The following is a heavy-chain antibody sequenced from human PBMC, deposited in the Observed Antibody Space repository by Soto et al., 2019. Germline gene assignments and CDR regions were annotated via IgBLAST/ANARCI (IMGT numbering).Heavy chain of an antibody. J-gene: IGHJ5*02. Sequence: QVQLVQSGAEVKKPGASVKVSCKASGYTFTSYGISWVRQAPGQGLEWMGWISAYNGNTNYAQKLQDRVTMTTDTSTSTAYMELRSLRSDDTAVYYCARDSDNARMRLSRGGWFDPWGQGTLVTVSS. CDR3: ARDSDNARMRLSRGGWFDP. V-gene: IGHV1-18*01. CDR1: GYTFTSYG. CDR2: ISAYNGNT. D-gene: IGHD6-25*01.